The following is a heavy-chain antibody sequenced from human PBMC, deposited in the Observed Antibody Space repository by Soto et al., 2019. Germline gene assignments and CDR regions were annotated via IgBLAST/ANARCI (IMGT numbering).Heavy chain of an antibody. CDR2: IKQDGSEK. CDR3: ASHYYDSSGYLSPQFDY. Sequence: GGSLRLSCAASGFTFSSYWMSWVRQAPGKGLEWVANIKQDGSEKYYVDSVKGRFTISRDNAKNSLYLQMNSLRAEDTAVYYCASHYYDSSGYLSPQFDYWGQGTLVTSPQ. J-gene: IGHJ4*02. CDR1: GFTFSSYW. D-gene: IGHD3-22*01. V-gene: IGHV3-7*03.